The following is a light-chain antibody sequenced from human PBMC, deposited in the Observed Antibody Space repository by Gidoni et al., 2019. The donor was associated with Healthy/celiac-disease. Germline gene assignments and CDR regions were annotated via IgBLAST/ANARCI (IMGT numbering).Light chain of an antibody. V-gene: IGKV3-15*01. CDR2: GAS. Sequence: EIVMKQSPATLSVSPGERATLSCRASQSVSSNLAWYQQKPGQAPRLLISGASTRATGIPARFSGSGSGTEFTLTISSLQSEDFAVYYCQQYNNWPPNTFGQXTKLEIK. CDR3: QQYNNWPPNT. CDR1: QSVSSN. J-gene: IGKJ2*01.